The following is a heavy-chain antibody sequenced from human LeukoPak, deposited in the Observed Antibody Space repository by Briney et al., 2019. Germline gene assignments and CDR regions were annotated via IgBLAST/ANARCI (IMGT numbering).Heavy chain of an antibody. D-gene: IGHD2-2*01. CDR2: IYPGDSDT. CDR3: ARREASTEYFDF. Sequence: GESLKISCKGSGYSFTNYWIAWVRQMPGKGLEWMGVIYPGDSDTRYNPSFQGQVTTSADRSFGTAYLQWSSLKASDSAMYYCARREASTEYFDFWGQGTLVTVSS. V-gene: IGHV5-51*01. CDR1: GYSFTNYW. J-gene: IGHJ4*02.